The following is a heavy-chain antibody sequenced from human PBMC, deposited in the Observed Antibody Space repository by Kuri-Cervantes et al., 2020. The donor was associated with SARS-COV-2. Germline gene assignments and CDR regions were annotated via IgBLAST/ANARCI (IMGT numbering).Heavy chain of an antibody. D-gene: IGHD1-26*01. J-gene: IGHJ4*02. V-gene: IGHV4-39*01. CDR3: AIRARPYELVGSYIDY. CDR2: IYYSGST. CDR1: GGSISSTSYY. Sequence: ESLKISCTVSGGSISSTSYYCDWIRQPPGKGLEWIGSIYYSGSTFYNPSLKSRVTISVDTSKNQFSLKLSSLTAADTAVYYCAIRARPYELVGSYIDYWGQGTLVTVSS.